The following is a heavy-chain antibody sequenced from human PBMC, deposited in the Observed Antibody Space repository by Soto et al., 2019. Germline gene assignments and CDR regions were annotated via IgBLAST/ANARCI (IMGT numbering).Heavy chain of an antibody. CDR3: AKDFYDYSGTYGLHFDS. Sequence: PGGSLRLSCSASGFTFSAYTMHWVRQAPGKGLDYISAFTNYGGTTYYADSVKGRFSVSRDNSKNTLYLQLSSLRTEDTAVYYCAKDFYDYSGTYGLHFDSWGQGILVTVSS. CDR1: GFTFSAYT. V-gene: IGHV3-64D*06. J-gene: IGHJ4*02. D-gene: IGHD5-12*01. CDR2: FTNYGGTT.